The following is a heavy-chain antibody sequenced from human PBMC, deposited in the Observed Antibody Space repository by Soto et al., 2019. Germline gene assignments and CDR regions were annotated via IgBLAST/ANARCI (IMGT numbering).Heavy chain of an antibody. D-gene: IGHD3-10*01. CDR1: GGSFSGYY. J-gene: IGHJ6*02. V-gene: IGHV4-34*01. CDR2: INHSGST. Sequence: SETLSLTCAVYGGSFSGYYWSWIRQPPGKGLEWIGEINHSGSTNYNPSLKSRVTISVDTSKNQFSLKLSSVTAADTAVYYCARGKYYYGSGSYSYYYYGMDVWGQGTTVTVS. CDR3: ARGKYYYGSGSYSYYYYGMDV.